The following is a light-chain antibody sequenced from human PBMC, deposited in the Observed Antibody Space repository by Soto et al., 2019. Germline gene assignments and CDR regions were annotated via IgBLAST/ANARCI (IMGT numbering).Light chain of an antibody. J-gene: IGLJ1*01. V-gene: IGLV2-14*01. CDR1: SRDVGAYNY. CDR3: TSYTTSDTYV. CDR2: EVS. Sequence: QSVLTQPASVSGSPGQSITISCTGTSRDVGAYNYVSWYQQYPGKAPKYMIYEVSNRPSGVSDRFSGSKSCNTASLTISGLQAEDEADYHCTSYTTSDTYVFGTGTKVTVL.